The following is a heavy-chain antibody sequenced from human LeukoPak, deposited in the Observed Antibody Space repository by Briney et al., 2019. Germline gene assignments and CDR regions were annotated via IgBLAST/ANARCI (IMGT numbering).Heavy chain of an antibody. D-gene: IGHD6-13*01. CDR2: ISSSSSTI. J-gene: IGHJ4*02. V-gene: IGHV3-48*01. CDR3: AKDFSFIAAATFDY. Sequence: GGSLRLSCAASGFTFSSYSMNWVRQAPGKGLEWVSYISSSSSTIYYADSVKGRFTISRDNAKNSLYLQMNSLRAEDTAIYYCAKDFSFIAAATFDYWGQGPLVTVSS. CDR1: GFTFSSYS.